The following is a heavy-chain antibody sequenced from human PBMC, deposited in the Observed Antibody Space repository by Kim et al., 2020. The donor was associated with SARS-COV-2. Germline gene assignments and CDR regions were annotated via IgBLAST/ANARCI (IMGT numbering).Heavy chain of an antibody. D-gene: IGHD3-3*01. CDR1: GYTFTSYG. V-gene: IGHV1-18*01. J-gene: IGHJ3*02. CDR2: INAYNGNT. CDR3: ARDFGSITIFGMVRVVSEKRDAFDI. Sequence: ASVKVSCKASGYTFTSYGISWVRQAPGQGLEWMGWINAYNGNTNYAQKLQGRVTMTTDTSTSTAYMELRSLRSDDTAVYYCARDFGSITIFGMVRVVSEKRDAFDIWGQGTMVTVSS.